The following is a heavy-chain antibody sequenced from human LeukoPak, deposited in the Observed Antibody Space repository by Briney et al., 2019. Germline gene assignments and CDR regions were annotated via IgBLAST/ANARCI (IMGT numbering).Heavy chain of an antibody. V-gene: IGHV3-74*01. CDR3: ARDPRRVDRLRFRDHYYYYGMDV. J-gene: IGHJ6*02. CDR1: GFTFSSYW. D-gene: IGHD3-10*01. Sequence: ESGGSLRLSCAASGFTFSSYWMHWVRQAPGKGLVWVSRINSDGSSTSYADSVKGRFTISRDNAKNTLYLQMNSLRAEDTAVYYCARDPRRVDRLRFRDHYYYYGMDVWGQGTTVTVSS. CDR2: INSDGSST.